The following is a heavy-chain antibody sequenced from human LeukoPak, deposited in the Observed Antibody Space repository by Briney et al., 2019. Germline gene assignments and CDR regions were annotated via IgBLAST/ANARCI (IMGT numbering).Heavy chain of an antibody. Sequence: PGGSLRLSCAASGLTFSGSAMHWVSQASGKGMEWVGCIRSKANSYATAYAASVKGKFTISRDDSKNTAYLQMNSLKTEDTALYYCTRLVYGRAAAGTDAFDIWGQGTMVTVSS. J-gene: IGHJ3*02. CDR1: GLTFSGSA. V-gene: IGHV3-73*01. D-gene: IGHD6-13*01. CDR3: TRLVYGRAAAGTDAFDI. CDR2: IRSKANSYAT.